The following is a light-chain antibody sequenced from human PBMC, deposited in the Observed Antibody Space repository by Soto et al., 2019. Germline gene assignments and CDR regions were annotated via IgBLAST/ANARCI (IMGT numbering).Light chain of an antibody. J-gene: IGKJ4*01. V-gene: IGKV1-8*01. CDR3: QQYYRYPFA. CDR1: QGISSY. CDR2: AAS. Sequence: AILMTQSPSSFSSSTGDRVTLTCRASQGISSYLAWYQQKPGKAPKLLIYAASTLQSGVPSRFSGSGSGTDFPLTISFLQSEDFATYYCQQYYRYPFAFGGGTKVEIK.